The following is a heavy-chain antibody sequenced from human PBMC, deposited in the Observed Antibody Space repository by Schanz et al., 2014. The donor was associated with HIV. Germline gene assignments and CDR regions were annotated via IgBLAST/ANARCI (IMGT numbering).Heavy chain of an antibody. D-gene: IGHD2-21*01. CDR2: IIPMLGTA. V-gene: IGHV1-69*01. CDR3: ASAGLWYKAGDYYGSAFDV. Sequence: QVQLVQSGAEVKKPGSSVKVSCKTFGGTFRTFAISWVRQAPGQGLEWMGGIIPMLGTATYAQKFQGRVTIAADESGSTAYMELNSLRSDDTAVYYCASAGLWYKAGDYYGSAFDVWGRGTAVTVSS. J-gene: IGHJ3*01. CDR1: GGTFRTFA.